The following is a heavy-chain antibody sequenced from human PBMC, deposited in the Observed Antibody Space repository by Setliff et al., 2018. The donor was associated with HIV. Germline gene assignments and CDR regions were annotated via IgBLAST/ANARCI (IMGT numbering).Heavy chain of an antibody. V-gene: IGHV1-69*13. CDR1: GGTLSTYA. D-gene: IGHD1-20*01. CDR3: AILSVYWFDP. Sequence: GASVKVSGKASGGTLSTYAVSWVRQAPGQGLEWMGGIIPVFGPADYATKFQGRVTITADESTRTAYMELSSLRSEDTAVYYCAILSVYWFDPWGQGTPVTVSS. CDR2: IIPVFGPA. J-gene: IGHJ5*02.